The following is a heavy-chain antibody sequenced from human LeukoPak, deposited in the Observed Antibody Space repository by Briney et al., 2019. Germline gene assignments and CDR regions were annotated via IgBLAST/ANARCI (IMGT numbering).Heavy chain of an antibody. V-gene: IGHV1-2*02. Sequence: ASVKVSCKASGYTFTGYYMHWVRQAPGQGLEWMGWINPNSGGTNYAQKFQGRVTITADKSTSTAYMELSSLRSEDTAVYYCAVAWETNWFDPWGQGTLVTVSS. D-gene: IGHD1-26*01. CDR2: INPNSGGT. CDR1: GYTFTGYY. CDR3: AVAWETNWFDP. J-gene: IGHJ5*02.